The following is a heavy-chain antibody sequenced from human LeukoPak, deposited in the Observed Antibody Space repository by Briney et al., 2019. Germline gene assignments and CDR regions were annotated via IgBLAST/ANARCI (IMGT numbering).Heavy chain of an antibody. V-gene: IGHV3-23*01. CDR3: AKDLAGYSSITTFDY. CDR2: ISGSGGST. CDR1: GFTFSSYA. D-gene: IGHD6-13*01. Sequence: GGSLRLSCAASGFTFSSYAMSWVRQAPGKGLEWVSAISGSGGSTYYADSVKGRFTISRDNSKNTLYLQMNSLRAEDTAVYCCAKDLAGYSSITTFDYWGQGTLVTVSS. J-gene: IGHJ4*02.